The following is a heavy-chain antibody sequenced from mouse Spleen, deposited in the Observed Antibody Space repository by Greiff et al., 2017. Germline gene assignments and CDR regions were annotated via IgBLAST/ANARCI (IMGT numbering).Heavy chain of an antibody. CDR2: ISSGGGST. V-gene: IGHV5-12-1*01. J-gene: IGHJ4*01. D-gene: IGHD2-3*01. CDR1: GFAFSSYD. CDR3: ARHYDGYAMDY. Sequence: EVQVVESGGGLVKPGGSLKLSCAASGFAFSSYDMSWVRQTPEKRLEWVAYISSGGGSTYYPDTVKGRFTISRDNAKNTLYLQMSSLKSEDTAMYYCARHYDGYAMDYWGQGTSVTVSS.